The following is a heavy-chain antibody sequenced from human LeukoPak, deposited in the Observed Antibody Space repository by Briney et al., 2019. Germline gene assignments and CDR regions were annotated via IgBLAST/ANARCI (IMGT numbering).Heavy chain of an antibody. V-gene: IGHV4-59*08. CDR1: GGSISGYY. CDR3: ARRRSYYDSSGSFGNYLDC. Sequence: PETLSLTCTVSGGSISGYYWSWIRQPPGKGLEWIGHFYNTVSTNYNASLKSRVTISEDTSKTQLSLRLNSVIAADTAMYYCARRRSYYDSSGSFGNYLDCWGRGTLVTVSS. CDR2: FYNTVST. J-gene: IGHJ4*02. D-gene: IGHD3-22*01.